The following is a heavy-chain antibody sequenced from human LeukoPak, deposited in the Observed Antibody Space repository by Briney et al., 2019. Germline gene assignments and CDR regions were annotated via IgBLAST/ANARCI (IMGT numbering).Heavy chain of an antibody. CDR2: ISAYNGNT. CDR1: GYTFTSGG. CDR3: ARDLSELELYYFDY. V-gene: IGHV1-18*01. J-gene: IGHJ4*02. D-gene: IGHD1-26*01. Sequence: ASVKVSCKASGYTFTSGGISWVRQAPGQGLEWMGWISAYNGNTNYAQKLQGRVTMTTDTSTSTAYMELRSLRSDDTAVYYCARDLSELELYYFDYWGQGPLVTVSS.